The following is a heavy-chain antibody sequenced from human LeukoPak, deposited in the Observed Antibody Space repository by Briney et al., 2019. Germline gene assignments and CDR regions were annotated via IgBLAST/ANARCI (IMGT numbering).Heavy chain of an antibody. D-gene: IGHD1-7*01. V-gene: IGHV3-30*02. Sequence: GGSLRLSCAASGFTFSNYGMHWVRQAPGKGLEWVAFIRYNGSNKYYADSVKGRFTISSDDSKNTLYLQMNSLRAEDTAVYYCAKARDLNFFHGEIDYWGQGTLVTVSS. CDR1: GFTFSNYG. J-gene: IGHJ4*02. CDR2: IRYNGSNK. CDR3: AKARDLNFFHGEIDY.